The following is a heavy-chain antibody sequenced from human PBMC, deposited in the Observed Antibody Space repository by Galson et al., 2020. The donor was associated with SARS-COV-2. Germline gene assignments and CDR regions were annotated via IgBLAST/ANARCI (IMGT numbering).Heavy chain of an antibody. CDR1: GFTFTSHG. CDR3: AKDLTPHDF. D-gene: IGHD3-9*01. V-gene: IGHV3-23*01. CDR2: VSVSGDNT. Sequence: GGSLRLSCAASGFTFTSHGMTWVRQPPGKGLEWVSAVSVSGDNTHYADSVRGRFTVSRDNSKNTLYLQMHSLRPEDTAVYYCAKDLTPHDFWGQGTLVTVSS. J-gene: IGHJ4*02.